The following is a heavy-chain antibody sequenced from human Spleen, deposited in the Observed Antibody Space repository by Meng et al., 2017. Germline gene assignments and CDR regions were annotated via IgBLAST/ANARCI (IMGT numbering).Heavy chain of an antibody. D-gene: IGHD6-19*01. CDR1: GYTFTSYD. J-gene: IGHJ5*02. CDR3: ARNIAVAPERDWFDP. V-gene: IGHV1-8*01. Sequence: QVQLVQSGAEVKKPGASVKASCKASGYTFTSYDINWVRQATGQGLEWMGWMNPNSGNTGYAQKFQGRVTMTRNTSISTAYMELSSLRSEDTAVYYCARNIAVAPERDWFDPWGQGTLVTVSS. CDR2: MNPNSGNT.